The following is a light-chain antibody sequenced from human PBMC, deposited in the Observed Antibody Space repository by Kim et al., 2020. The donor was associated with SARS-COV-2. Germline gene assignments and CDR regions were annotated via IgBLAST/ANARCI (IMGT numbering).Light chain of an antibody. CDR3: NSRDSNDNVV. CDR2: CKN. J-gene: IGLJ2*01. CDR1: LPRSFY. Sequence: ALGTNVQNTCPGELPRSFYGTLVQQKAGPGPGPFHHCKNNRPSGIPDRFSGSSSGNTASLTITGTQAGDEADYYCNSRDSNDNVVFGGGTQLTVL. V-gene: IGLV3-19*01.